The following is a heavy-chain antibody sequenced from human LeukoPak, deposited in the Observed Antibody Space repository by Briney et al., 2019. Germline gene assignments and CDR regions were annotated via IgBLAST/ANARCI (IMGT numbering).Heavy chain of an antibody. CDR3: ARPVEMATLNTFNY. V-gene: IGHV5-51*01. J-gene: IGHJ4*02. CDR1: GYSFTDYW. Sequence: GESLKISCKASGYSFTDYWIGWVRQMPGKDLEQLGIIYPGDSDTRYSPSFQGQVTISVDKSINTAYLQWSSLKASDGAIYYCARPVEMATLNTFNYWGQGTLVTVSS. CDR2: IYPGDSDT. D-gene: IGHD5-24*01.